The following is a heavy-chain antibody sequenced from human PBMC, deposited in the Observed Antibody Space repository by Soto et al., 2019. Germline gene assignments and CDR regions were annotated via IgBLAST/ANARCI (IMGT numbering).Heavy chain of an antibody. CDR1: GYTFTSYG. V-gene: IGHV1-18*01. CDR2: ISAYNGNT. J-gene: IGHJ6*02. CDR3: ARGGASYDFWSGYYNYYYGMDV. Sequence: ASVKVSCKASGYTFTSYGISWVRQAPGQGLEWMGWISAYNGNTNYAQKLQGRVTMTTDTSTSTAYMELRSLRSDDTAVYYCARGGASYDFWSGYYNYYYGMDVWGQGTTVTVSS. D-gene: IGHD3-3*01.